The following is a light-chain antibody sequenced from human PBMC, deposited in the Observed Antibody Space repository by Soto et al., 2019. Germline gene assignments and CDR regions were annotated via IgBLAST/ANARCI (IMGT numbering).Light chain of an antibody. J-gene: IGKJ2*01. Sequence: DIQMTQSPTTLSASVGDRVTFTCRASQSIDIWLAWYQQRPGKAPKLLIYRESTLESGVPSRFSGSGSGTEFTLTISSLQPDDFATYYCQQYSHYYPFGQGTKLAI. CDR3: QQYSHYYP. V-gene: IGKV1-5*03. CDR1: QSIDIW. CDR2: RES.